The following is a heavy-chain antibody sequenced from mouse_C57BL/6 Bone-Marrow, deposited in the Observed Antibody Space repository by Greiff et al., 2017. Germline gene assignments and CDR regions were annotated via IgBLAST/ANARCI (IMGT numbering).Heavy chain of an antibody. Sequence: EVHLVESGGDLVKPGGSLKLSCAASGFTFSSYGMSWVRQTPDKRLEWVATISSGGSYTYYPDSVKGRFTISRDNAKNTLYLQMSSLKSEDTAMYYCARGTTVVGYYYAMDYWGQGTSVTVSS. J-gene: IGHJ4*01. CDR3: ARGTTVVGYYYAMDY. CDR2: ISSGGSYT. D-gene: IGHD1-1*01. V-gene: IGHV5-6*01. CDR1: GFTFSSYG.